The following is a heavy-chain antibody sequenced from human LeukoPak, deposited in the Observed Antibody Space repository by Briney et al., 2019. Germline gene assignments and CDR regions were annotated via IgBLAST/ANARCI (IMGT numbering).Heavy chain of an antibody. J-gene: IGHJ4*02. CDR1: GYSISSGYY. Sequence: SETLSLTCTVSGYSISSGYYWGWIRQPPGKGLEWIGSIYHSGSTYYNPSLKSRVTISVDTSKNQFSLKLSSVTAADTAVYYCASVVSGATFDYWGQGTLVTVSS. D-gene: IGHD4/OR15-4a*01. CDR3: ASVVSGATFDY. CDR2: IYHSGST. V-gene: IGHV4-38-2*02.